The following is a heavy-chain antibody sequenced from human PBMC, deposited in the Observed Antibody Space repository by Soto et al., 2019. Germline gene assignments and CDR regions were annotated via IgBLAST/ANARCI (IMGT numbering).Heavy chain of an antibody. J-gene: IGHJ4*02. CDR1: GGSISSGGYY. CDR3: ARVHYDSSGYVYDY. Sequence: SETLSLTCTVSGGSISSGGYYWSWIRQPPGKGLEWIGYIYYSGSTNYNPSLKSRVTISVDTSKNQFSLKLSSVTAADTAVYHCARVHYDSSGYVYDYWGQGTLVTVSS. V-gene: IGHV4-61*08. D-gene: IGHD3-22*01. CDR2: IYYSGST.